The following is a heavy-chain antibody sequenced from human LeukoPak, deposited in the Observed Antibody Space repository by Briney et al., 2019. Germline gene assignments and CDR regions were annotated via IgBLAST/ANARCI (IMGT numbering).Heavy chain of an antibody. D-gene: IGHD2-21*01. Sequence: PSQTLSLTCAVSGGSIISDGYSWNWIRQPPGKGLEWIGYIYHSGSTYYNPSLKSRVTISVDRSKNQFSLNLSSVTAAGTAVYYCARACGGNCYFDYWGQGTLITVSS. CDR1: GGSIISDGYS. V-gene: IGHV4-30-2*01. CDR2: IYHSGST. CDR3: ARACGGNCYFDY. J-gene: IGHJ4*02.